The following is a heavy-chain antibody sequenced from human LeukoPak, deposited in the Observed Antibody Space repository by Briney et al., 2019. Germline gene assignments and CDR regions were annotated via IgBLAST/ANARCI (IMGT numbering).Heavy chain of an antibody. J-gene: IGHJ4*02. CDR3: ARGGGYSYGFSDY. Sequence: HPGGSLRLSCAVSGFTFSSYVMSWVRQAPGKGLVWVSRINSDGSSTSYADSVKGRFTISRDNAKNTLYLQMNSLRAEDTAVYYCARGGGYSYGFSDYWGQGTLVTVSS. CDR2: INSDGSST. V-gene: IGHV3-74*01. CDR1: GFTFSSYV. D-gene: IGHD5-18*01.